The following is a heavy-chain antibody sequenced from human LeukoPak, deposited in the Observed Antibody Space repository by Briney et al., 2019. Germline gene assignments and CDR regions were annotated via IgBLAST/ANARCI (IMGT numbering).Heavy chain of an antibody. J-gene: IGHJ4*02. CDR2: INHSGST. CDR3: ARGLDSSGSD. Sequence: SETLSLTCAVYGRSFSGYYWSWIRQPPGKGLEWIGEINHSGSTNYNPSLKSRVTISVDTSKNQFSLKLSSVTAADTAVYYCARGLDSSGSDWGQGTLVTVSS. D-gene: IGHD3-22*01. CDR1: GRSFSGYY. V-gene: IGHV4-34*01.